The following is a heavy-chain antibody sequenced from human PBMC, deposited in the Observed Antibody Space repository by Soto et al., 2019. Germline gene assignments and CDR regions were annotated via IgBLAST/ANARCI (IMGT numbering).Heavy chain of an antibody. CDR2: INHSGST. V-gene: IGHV4-34*01. CDR1: GFTFSSYA. CDR3: ASTFGIAAPGFDP. D-gene: IGHD6-13*01. Sequence: LSCAASGFTFSSYAMSWVRQAPGKGLEWIGEINHSGSTNYNPSLKSRVTISVDTSKNHFALKLSSVTAADTAVYYCASTFGIAAPGFDPWGQGPLVTVSS. J-gene: IGHJ5*02.